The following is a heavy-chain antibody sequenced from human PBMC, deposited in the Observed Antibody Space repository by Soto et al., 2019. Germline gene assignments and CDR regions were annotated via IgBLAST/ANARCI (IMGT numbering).Heavy chain of an antibody. D-gene: IGHD2-15*01. V-gene: IGHV4-34*01. J-gene: IGHJ4*02. CDR2: INHSGST. Sequence: SETLSLTCAVYGGSFSGYYWSWIRQPPGKGLEWIGEINHSGSTNYNPSLKSRVTISVDTSKNQFSLKLSSVTAADTAAYYCARGGLSGAYCSGGSCYFVFDYWGQGTLVTVS. CDR1: GGSFSGYY. CDR3: ARGGLSGAYCSGGSCYFVFDY.